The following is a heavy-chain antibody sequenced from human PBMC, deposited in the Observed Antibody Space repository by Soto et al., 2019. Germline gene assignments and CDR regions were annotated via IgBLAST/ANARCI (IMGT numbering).Heavy chain of an antibody. CDR2: IYYSGST. J-gene: IGHJ5*02. CDR3: ARNPLPPYDILTGYYLGTWFDP. D-gene: IGHD3-9*01. CDR1: GGSISSYY. Sequence: SETLSLTCTVSGGSISSYYWSWIRQPPGKGLEWIGYIYYSGSTNYDPSLKSRVTISVDTSKNQFSLKLSSVTAADTAVYYCARNPLPPYDILTGYYLGTWFDPWGQGTLVTVSS. V-gene: IGHV4-59*01.